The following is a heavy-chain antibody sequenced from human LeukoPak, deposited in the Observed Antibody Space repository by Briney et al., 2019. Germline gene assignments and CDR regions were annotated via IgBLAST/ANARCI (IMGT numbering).Heavy chain of an antibody. J-gene: IGHJ4*02. Sequence: GGSLRLSCAASGFTFSSYWMSWVRQAPGKGLEWVANIKQDGSEKYYVDSVKGRFTISGDNAKNSLYLQMNSMRAEDTAVYYCARDGGYYYGSGRELGDYWGQGTLVTVSS. CDR1: GFTFSSYW. CDR2: IKQDGSEK. V-gene: IGHV3-7*01. D-gene: IGHD3-10*01. CDR3: ARDGGYYYGSGRELGDY.